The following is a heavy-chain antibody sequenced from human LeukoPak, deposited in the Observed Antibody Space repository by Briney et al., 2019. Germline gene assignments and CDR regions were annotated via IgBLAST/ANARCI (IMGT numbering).Heavy chain of an antibody. CDR3: ATDLGGIYDY. CDR2: FDPERGET. J-gene: IGHJ4*02. V-gene: IGHV1-24*01. CDR1: GYTLTALS. D-gene: IGHD1-26*01. Sequence: ASVKVSCKVSGYTLTALSIHWVRQAPGKGLEWMGGFDPERGETIYAQNFQGRVTMTEDTSTDTAYMELSSLRSEDTAVYYCATDLGGIYDYWGQGTLVTVSS.